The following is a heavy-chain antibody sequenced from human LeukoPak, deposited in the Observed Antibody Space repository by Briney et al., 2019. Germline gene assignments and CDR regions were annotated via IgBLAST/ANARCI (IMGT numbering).Heavy chain of an antibody. J-gene: IGHJ4*02. CDR1: GGSFSGYY. V-gene: IGHV4-34*01. CDR2: INHSGST. Sequence: PSETLSLTCAVYGGSFSGYYWSWIRQPPGKGLEWIGEINHSGSTNYNPSLKSRVTISVDTSKNQFSLKLSSVTAADTAVYYCARGQRGVNYRRANFDYWGQGTLVTVSS. D-gene: IGHD5-24*01. CDR3: ARGQRGVNYRRANFDY.